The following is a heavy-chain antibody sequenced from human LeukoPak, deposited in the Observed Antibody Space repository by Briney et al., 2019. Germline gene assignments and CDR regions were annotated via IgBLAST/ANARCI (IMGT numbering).Heavy chain of an antibody. CDR2: ISGSGGST. Sequence: PGGSLRLSCAASGFTFSTYAMNWVRQAPGKGLEWVSAISGSGGSTYYVDSVKGRFTISRDNSKNTLYLQMNSLRAEDTAVYYCAKVVSGGYYPIPNYNWFDPWGQGTLVTVSS. CDR3: AKVVSGGYYPIPNYNWFDP. CDR1: GFTFSTYA. V-gene: IGHV3-23*01. J-gene: IGHJ5*02. D-gene: IGHD3-3*01.